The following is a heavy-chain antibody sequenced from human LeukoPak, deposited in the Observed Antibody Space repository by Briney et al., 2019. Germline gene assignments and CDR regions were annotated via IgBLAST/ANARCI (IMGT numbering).Heavy chain of an antibody. V-gene: IGHV3-21*01. J-gene: IGHJ4*02. Sequence: GGSLRLSCAASGFTFNNYIMNWVRQAPGKGLEWVSSISSSSDYIYYADSVKGRFTISRDNAKNSLYLQMNSLRAEDTAVYYCAREALKIFDYWGQGTLVTVSS. CDR1: GFTFNNYI. CDR2: ISSSSDYI. CDR3: AREALKIFDY.